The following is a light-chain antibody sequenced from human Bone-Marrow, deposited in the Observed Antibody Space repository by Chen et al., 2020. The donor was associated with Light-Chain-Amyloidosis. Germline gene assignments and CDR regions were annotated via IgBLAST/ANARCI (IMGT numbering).Light chain of an antibody. Sequence: DIQMTQSPSSLSASVGDSVTIACRASHDIGNYLAWDQQKPGKVPELLIYAAFTLHSGVSSRFGGSGSGTDFTLTISRLQPADVSTYYCQQYNSVPHTFGPGTKVDI. J-gene: IGKJ3*01. CDR2: AAF. V-gene: IGKV1-27*01. CDR3: QQYNSVPHT. CDR1: HDIGNY.